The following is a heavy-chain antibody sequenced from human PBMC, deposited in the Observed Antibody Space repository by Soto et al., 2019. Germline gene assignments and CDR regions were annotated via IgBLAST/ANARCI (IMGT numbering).Heavy chain of an antibody. J-gene: IGHJ4*02. Sequence: SETLSLTCAVSGYSISSSNWWGWIRQPPGKGLEWIGYIYYSGTTYYNPSLKSRVTMSVDTSKNQFSLKLTSVTAVDTAVYYGARREIQGPIDYWGQGTLVT. CDR1: GYSISSSNW. CDR2: IYYSGTT. D-gene: IGHD1-26*01. V-gene: IGHV4-28*01. CDR3: ARREIQGPIDY.